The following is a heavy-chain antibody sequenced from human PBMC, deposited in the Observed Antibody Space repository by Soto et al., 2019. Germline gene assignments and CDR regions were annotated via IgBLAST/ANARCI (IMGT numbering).Heavy chain of an antibody. Sequence: EAQLLESGGGIVQPGGSLTLSCAASGFTFASYTMSWFRQAPGKGLQWVSYISDGGHNTYYADSVKGRFTIARDDLLGTLNLQMNSLRAEDTALYYCVREYYGSGVLWGQGTLVTVSS. CDR1: GFTFASYT. J-gene: IGHJ4*02. D-gene: IGHD3-10*01. CDR3: VREYYGSGVL. CDR2: ISDGGHNT. V-gene: IGHV3-23*01.